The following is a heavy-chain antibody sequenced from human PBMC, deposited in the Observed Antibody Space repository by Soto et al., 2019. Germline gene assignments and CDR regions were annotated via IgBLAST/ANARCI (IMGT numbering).Heavy chain of an antibody. CDR3: AGDAAEAGTDDAFDI. Sequence: QVQLVQSGAEVKKPGSSVKVSCKASGGTFSSYAISWVRQAPGQGLEWMGGIIPIFGTANYVQEFQGRATITADASTSTAYMELSSLRSENTAVYYCAGDAAEAGTDDAFDIWGQGTMVTVSS. D-gene: IGHD6-13*01. CDR1: GGTFSSYA. V-gene: IGHV1-69*01. J-gene: IGHJ3*02. CDR2: IIPIFGTA.